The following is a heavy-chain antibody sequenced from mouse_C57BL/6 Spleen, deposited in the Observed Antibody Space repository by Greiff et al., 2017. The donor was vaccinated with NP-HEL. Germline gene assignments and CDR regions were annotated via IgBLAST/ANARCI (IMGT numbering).Heavy chain of an antibody. CDR3: ASRFPYYSNYAMDY. CDR2: ISNGGGSN. J-gene: IGHJ4*01. D-gene: IGHD2-5*01. CDR1: GFTFSDYY. Sequence: EVKLMESGGGLVQPGGSLKLSCAASGFTFSDYYMYWVRQTPEKRLEWVAYISNGGGSNYYPDTVKGRFTISRDNAKNTLYLQMSRLKSEDTAMYYCASRFPYYSNYAMDYWGQGTSVTVSS. V-gene: IGHV5-12*01.